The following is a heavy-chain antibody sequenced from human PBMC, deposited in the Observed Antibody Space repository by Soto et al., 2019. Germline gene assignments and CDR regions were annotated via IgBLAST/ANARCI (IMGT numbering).Heavy chain of an antibody. CDR1: GFTFSSYA. V-gene: IGHV3-23*01. J-gene: IGHJ4*02. D-gene: IGHD3-9*01. CDR3: AKDLFRPSDYDILTGYYLSAPFDY. CDR2: ISGSGGST. Sequence: GGSLRLSCAASGFTFSSYAMSWVRQAPGKGLEWVSAISGSGGSTYYADSVKGRFTISRDNSKNTLYLQMNSLRAEDTAVYYCAKDLFRPSDYDILTGYYLSAPFDYWGQGTLVTVSS.